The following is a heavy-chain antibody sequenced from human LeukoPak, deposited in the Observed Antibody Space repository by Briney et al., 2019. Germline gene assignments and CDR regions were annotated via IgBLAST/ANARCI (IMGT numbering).Heavy chain of an antibody. CDR2: IYYSGST. CDR1: GGSISSGGSY. J-gene: IGHJ3*02. Sequence: SQTLSLTCTVSGGSISSGGSYWSWIRQHPGKGLEWIGYIYYSGSTYYNPSLKSRVTISVDTSKNQLSLRLSSVTAADTAVYYCARGQLPSDAFDIWGQGTMVTVSS. CDR3: ARGQLPSDAFDI. D-gene: IGHD2-2*01. V-gene: IGHV4-31*03.